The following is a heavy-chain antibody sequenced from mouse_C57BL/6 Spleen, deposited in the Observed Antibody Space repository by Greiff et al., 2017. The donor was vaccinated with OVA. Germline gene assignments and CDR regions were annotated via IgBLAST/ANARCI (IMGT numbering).Heavy chain of an antibody. J-gene: IGHJ2*01. Sequence: DVKLVESGGGLVKPGGSLKLSCAASGFTFSSYAMSWVRQTPEKRLEWVATISDGGSYTYYPDNVKGRFTISRDNAKNNLYLQMSHLKSEDTAMYYCARDRGSRGYFDYWGQGTTLTVSS. D-gene: IGHD1-1*01. CDR1: GFTFSSYA. CDR3: ARDRGSRGYFDY. CDR2: ISDGGSYT. V-gene: IGHV5-4*01.